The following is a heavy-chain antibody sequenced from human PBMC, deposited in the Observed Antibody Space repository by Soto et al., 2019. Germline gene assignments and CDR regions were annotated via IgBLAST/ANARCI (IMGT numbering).Heavy chain of an antibody. J-gene: IGHJ4*02. V-gene: IGHV1-69*12. Sequence: QVQLVQSGAEVKKPGSSVKVSCKASGGTFSTYTLYWVRQAPGQGLEWMGGISPGIDIRDYAQKFQGRVTSTADESTSTVYMQLSTLISEDTALFYCAVRMCFGGSWYLDVWGQGTLVTDSS. D-gene: IGHD2-15*01. CDR1: GGTFSTYT. CDR3: AVRMCFGGSWYLDV. CDR2: ISPGIDIR.